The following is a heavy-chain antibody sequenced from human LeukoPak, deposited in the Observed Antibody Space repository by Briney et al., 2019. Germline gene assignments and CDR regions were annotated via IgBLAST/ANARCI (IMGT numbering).Heavy chain of an antibody. V-gene: IGHV1-2*02. CDR2: INPNSGGT. J-gene: IGHJ4*02. Sequence: ASVKVSCKASGYTFTGYYMHWVRQAPGQGLEWMGWINPNSGGTNYAQNFQGRVTMTRDTPISTAYMELSRPRSDDTAVYYCARDVGEYCSSTNCYASHYWGQGTLVTVSS. D-gene: IGHD2-2*01. CDR3: ARDVGEYCSSTNCYASHY. CDR1: GYTFTGYY.